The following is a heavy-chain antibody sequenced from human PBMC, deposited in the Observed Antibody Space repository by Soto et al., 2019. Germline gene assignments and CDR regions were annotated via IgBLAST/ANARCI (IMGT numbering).Heavy chain of an antibody. CDR2: IIPILGET. CDR1: GTIFSSYT. V-gene: IGHV1-69*08. Sequence: QVQLVQSGAEVKKPGSSVRVSCKASGTIFSSYTISWVRQAPGQGLEWMGRIIPILGETNSAQKFQGRVTXXAXXXTXTXXXXXNXLXLXXXAVXYCARGLGGRMDDWGQGTTVTVSS. D-gene: IGHD3-16*01. CDR3: ARGLGGRMDD. J-gene: IGHJ6*02.